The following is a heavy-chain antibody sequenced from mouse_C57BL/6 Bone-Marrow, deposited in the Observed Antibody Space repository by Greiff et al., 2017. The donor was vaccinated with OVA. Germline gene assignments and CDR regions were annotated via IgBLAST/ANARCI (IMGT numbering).Heavy chain of an antibody. CDR3: VRHGGDVEAMDY. CDR1: GFSFNTYA. V-gene: IGHV10-1*01. D-gene: IGHD2-13*01. J-gene: IGHJ4*01. CDR2: IRSKSNNYAT. Sequence: EVNVVESGGGLVQPKGSLKLSCAASGFSFNTYAMNWVRQAPGKGLEWVARIRSKSNNYATYYADSVKDRFTISRDDSESMLYLQMNNLKTEDTAMYYCVRHGGDVEAMDYWGQGTSVTVSS.